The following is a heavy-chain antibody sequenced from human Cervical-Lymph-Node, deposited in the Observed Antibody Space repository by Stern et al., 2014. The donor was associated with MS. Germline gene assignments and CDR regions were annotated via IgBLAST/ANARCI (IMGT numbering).Heavy chain of an antibody. CDR2: IYSSGAT. CDR1: GGSIRSNTYY. CDR3: ARQGGSSVNSDWFDP. Sequence: VQLQESGRGLVKPSETLSLNCSVSGGSIRSNTYYWGWIRQPPGKGLEWIGSIYSSGATYYNPSLRSRVTFSVDPSSNQFPLKLNSVTAADTAVYYCARQGGSSVNSDWFDPWGQGTLVTVSS. D-gene: IGHD2-15*01. V-gene: IGHV4-39*01. J-gene: IGHJ5*02.